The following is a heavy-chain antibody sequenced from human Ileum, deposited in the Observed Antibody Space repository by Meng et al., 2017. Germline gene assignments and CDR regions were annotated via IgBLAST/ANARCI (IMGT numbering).Heavy chain of an antibody. CDR3: AKADWIVVSWFDP. CDR2: ITGGGEYT. Sequence: GESLKISCAASGFTFSHFAMGWVRLAPGKGLEWVALITGGGEYTYHAESVRGRFTISRDNVKNTLDLQMDSLRAEDTALYYCAKADWIVVSWFDPWGQGILVTVSS. D-gene: IGHD2-15*01. CDR1: GFTFSHFA. V-gene: IGHV3-23*01. J-gene: IGHJ5*02.